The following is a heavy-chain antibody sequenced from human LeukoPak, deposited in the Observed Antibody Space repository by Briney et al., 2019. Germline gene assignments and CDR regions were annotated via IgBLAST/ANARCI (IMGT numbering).Heavy chain of an antibody. J-gene: IGHJ5*02. CDR3: ARDQQYHRPAGWFDP. CDR1: GDSISSGDYY. V-gene: IGHV4-30-2*01. D-gene: IGHD1-14*01. CDR2: ISHSGRT. Sequence: SETLSLTCTVSGDSISSGDYYWSWIRQPPGRGLEWIGYISHSGRTYYNPSLESRVTISVDASKNQFSLELNSVTAADTAVYYCARDQQYHRPAGWFDPWGQGTLVTVSS.